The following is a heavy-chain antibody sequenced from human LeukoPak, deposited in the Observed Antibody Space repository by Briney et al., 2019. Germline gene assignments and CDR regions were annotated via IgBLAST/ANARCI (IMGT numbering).Heavy chain of an antibody. Sequence: SLKVSCEASGDTFSSYVISWVRQTPGQGLEWMGGIIPIFGIAKYAQKFQGRVTITADESPSTAYMELSSLRSEDTAVYYCARDHGSGSYYLNWFDPWGQGTLVTVSS. J-gene: IGHJ5*02. V-gene: IGHV1-69*13. CDR3: ARDHGSGSYYLNWFDP. CDR1: GDTFSSYV. CDR2: IIPIFGIA. D-gene: IGHD3-10*01.